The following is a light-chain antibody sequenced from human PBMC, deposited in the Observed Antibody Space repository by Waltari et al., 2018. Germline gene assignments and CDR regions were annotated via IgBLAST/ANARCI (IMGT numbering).Light chain of an antibody. CDR3: AAWDDSLTGPV. CDR2: TNG. CDR1: SSNVGTNY. Sequence: QSALTQPPSASGAPGQTVTISCSGSSSNVGTNYVFWSRQPPGTAPKPPIYTNGRRPSGVPDRFSGSKSGTSASLAISGLRSEDEATYYCAAWDDSLTGPVFGGGTRVTVL. V-gene: IGLV1-47*02. J-gene: IGLJ3*02.